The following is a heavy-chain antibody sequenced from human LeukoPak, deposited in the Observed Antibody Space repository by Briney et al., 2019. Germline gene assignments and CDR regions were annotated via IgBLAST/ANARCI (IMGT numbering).Heavy chain of an antibody. CDR1: GGSISSYY. V-gene: IGHV4-59*01. D-gene: IGHD2-2*02. CDR3: ARVSTQNCSSTSCYTGYYYYYMDV. CDR2: IYYSGST. Sequence: KPSETLSLTCTVSGGSISSYYWSWIRQPPGKGLEWIGYIYYSGSTDYNPSLKSRVTISVDTSKNQFSLKLSSVTAADTAVYYCARVSTQNCSSTSCYTGYYYYYMDVWGKGTTVTVSS. J-gene: IGHJ6*03.